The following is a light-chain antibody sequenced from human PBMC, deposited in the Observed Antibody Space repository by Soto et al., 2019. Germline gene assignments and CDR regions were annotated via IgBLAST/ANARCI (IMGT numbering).Light chain of an antibody. Sequence: EVVMTQSPATLSVSPGERATLPCRASQSVSSNLAWYQQKPGQAPRLLIYGAFARATGIPARFSGSGSGTDFTLTITSLQSEDFAVYYCQQYNNWRTFGQGTKVDIK. CDR1: QSVSSN. V-gene: IGKV3-15*01. J-gene: IGKJ1*01. CDR2: GAF. CDR3: QQYNNWRT.